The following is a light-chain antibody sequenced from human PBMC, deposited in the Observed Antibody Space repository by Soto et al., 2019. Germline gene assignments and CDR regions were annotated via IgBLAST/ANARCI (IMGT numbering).Light chain of an antibody. CDR3: SSYTTSNTRQIV. J-gene: IGLJ1*01. CDR1: SSDVGGYNY. Sequence: QSVLTQPASVSGYPGQSITISCTGTSSDVGGYNYVSWYQHHPGKAPKLMIFDVSNRPSGVSNRFSGSKSGITASLTISGLQPEDEADYYCSSYTTSNTRQIVFGTGTKLTVL. V-gene: IGLV2-14*03. CDR2: DVS.